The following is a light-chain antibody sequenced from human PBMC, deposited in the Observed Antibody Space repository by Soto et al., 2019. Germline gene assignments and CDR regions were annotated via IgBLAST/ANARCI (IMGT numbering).Light chain of an antibody. J-gene: IGKJ5*01. V-gene: IGKV3-20*01. CDR1: QSVSSNY. CDR2: GAS. Sequence: EIVLTQSPGTLSLSPGERATLSCRARQSVSSNYLAWYQQKPGQAPRLLIYGASSRATGIPDRFSGSGSGTDFTLTISRLEPEDFALYYCQQYGRSPITFGQGTRLEIK. CDR3: QQYGRSPIT.